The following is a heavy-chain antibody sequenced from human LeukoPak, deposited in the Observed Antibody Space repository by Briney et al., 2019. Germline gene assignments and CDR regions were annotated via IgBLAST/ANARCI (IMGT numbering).Heavy chain of an antibody. D-gene: IGHD5-12*01. V-gene: IGHV3-74*01. J-gene: IGHJ4*02. CDR1: RFSFSNYL. CDR2: IDGDGSSI. Sequence: GGSLRLSCAPSRFSFSNYLIQSVGPAPRRGVVWVSRIDGDGSSINYAASVKGRFTIYRDNVKNTLYLQMHSLRAEDTAVYYCARGYSGYFYYWGQGTLVTVSS. CDR3: ARGYSGYFYY.